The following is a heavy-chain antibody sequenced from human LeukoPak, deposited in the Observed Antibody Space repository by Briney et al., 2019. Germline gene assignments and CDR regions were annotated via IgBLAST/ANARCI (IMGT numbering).Heavy chain of an antibody. D-gene: IGHD6-6*01. V-gene: IGHV3-48*03. CDR2: ISSSGSTI. CDR1: GFTFSSYE. Sequence: GGSLRLSCAASGFTFSSYEMNWVRQAPGKGLEWVSYISSSGSTIYYADSVKGRFTISGDNAKNSLYLQMNSLRAEDTAVYYCARESIPVRGYYYYGMDVWGQGTTVTVSS. J-gene: IGHJ6*02. CDR3: ARESIPVRGYYYYGMDV.